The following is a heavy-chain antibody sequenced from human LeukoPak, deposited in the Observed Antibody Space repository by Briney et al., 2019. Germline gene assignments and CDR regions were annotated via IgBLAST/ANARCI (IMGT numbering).Heavy chain of an antibody. J-gene: IGHJ3*02. D-gene: IGHD3-10*01. V-gene: IGHV5-51*01. Sequence: GESLKISCKGSGYSLTSYWIGWMRQMPGKGLEWMGIIYPGDSDTRYSPSFQGQVTISADKSISTAYLQWSSLKASDTAMYYCARSYYYGSGSYPDAFDIWGQGTMVTVSS. CDR2: IYPGDSDT. CDR3: ARSYYYGSGSYPDAFDI. CDR1: GYSLTSYW.